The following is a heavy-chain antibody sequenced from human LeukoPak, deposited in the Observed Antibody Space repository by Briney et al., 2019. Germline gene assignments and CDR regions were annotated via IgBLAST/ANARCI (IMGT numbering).Heavy chain of an antibody. J-gene: IGHJ3*02. Sequence: GGSLRLSCAASGFNFRSHWMNWVRQAPGTGLEWVANIKQDGSEKYYVDFVKGRFTISRDNARNSLYLQMNSLRVEDTAVYYCAREDRIDGGGFDIWGQGTMVTVSS. D-gene: IGHD4-23*01. CDR3: AREDRIDGGGFDI. CDR1: GFNFRSHW. CDR2: IKQDGSEK. V-gene: IGHV3-7*01.